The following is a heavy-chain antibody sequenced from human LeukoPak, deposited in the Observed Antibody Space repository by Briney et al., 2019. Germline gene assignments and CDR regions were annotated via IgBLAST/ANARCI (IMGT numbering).Heavy chain of an antibody. V-gene: IGHV4-31*03. CDR3: TRTRSGYGEGY. CDR1: GDSISSGGYY. D-gene: IGHD5-12*01. Sequence: SQTLSLTCTVSGDSISSGGYYWSWIRQPPGKGLEWIGYIYYSGTTYYSSSLKSRATIPVDTSKNQFSLKLTSVTAADTAVYYCTRTRSGYGEGYWGQGTLVTVSS. CDR2: IYYSGTT. J-gene: IGHJ4*02.